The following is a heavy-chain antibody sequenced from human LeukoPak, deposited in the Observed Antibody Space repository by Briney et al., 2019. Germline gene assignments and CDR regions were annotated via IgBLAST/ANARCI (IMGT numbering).Heavy chain of an antibody. D-gene: IGHD1-20*01. Sequence: SETLSLTCAVYGGSFSGYYGSWIRQPPGKGLEWIGEINHSGSTNYNPSLKSRVTISVDTSKNQFSLKLSSVTAADTAVYYCARALRRRNWTNWFDPWGQGTLVTVSS. CDR3: ARALRRRNWTNWFDP. J-gene: IGHJ5*02. CDR2: INHSGST. CDR1: GGSFSGYY. V-gene: IGHV4-34*01.